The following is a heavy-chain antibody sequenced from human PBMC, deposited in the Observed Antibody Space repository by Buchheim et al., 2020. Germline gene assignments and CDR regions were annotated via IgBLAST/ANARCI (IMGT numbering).Heavy chain of an antibody. CDR3: ARGYSSSSFYYYGMDV. J-gene: IGHJ6*02. CDR1: GFTFSSYE. Sequence: EVQLVESGGGLVQPGGSLRLSCAASGFTFSSYEMNWVRQAPGKGLEWVSYISSSGSTIYYADSAKGRFTISRDNAKNSLYLQMNSLRAEDTAVYYCARGYSSSSFYYYGMDVWGQGTT. D-gene: IGHD6-6*01. V-gene: IGHV3-48*03. CDR2: ISSSGSTI.